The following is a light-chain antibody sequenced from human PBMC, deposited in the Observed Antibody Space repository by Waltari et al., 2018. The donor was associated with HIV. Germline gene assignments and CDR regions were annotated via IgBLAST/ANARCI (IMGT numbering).Light chain of an antibody. CDR3: QSYDISLSGSV. CDR2: GTS. J-gene: IGLJ2*01. V-gene: IGLV1-40*01. Sequence: QSVLTQPPSVSGAPGQRVTISCTGSSSNIGAGYDVHWYQQLPGTAPNLLIYGTSNRPSGVPDRFSGSKSGTSASLAITGLQAEDEADYYCQSYDISLSGSVFGGGTKLTVL. CDR1: SSNIGAGYD.